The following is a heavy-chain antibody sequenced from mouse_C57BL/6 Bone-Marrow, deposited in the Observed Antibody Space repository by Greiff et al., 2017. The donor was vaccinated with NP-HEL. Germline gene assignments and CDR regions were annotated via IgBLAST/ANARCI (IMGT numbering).Heavy chain of an antibody. Sequence: VQLQQSGAELVRPGASVKLSCTASGFNIKDDYMHWVKQRPEQGLEWIGWIDPENGDTEYASKFQGKATITADTSSNTAYLQLSSLTSEDTAVYYCTTDLLWLRRKGSYFDYWGQGTTLTVSS. CDR1: GFNIKDDY. CDR3: TTDLLWLRRKGSYFDY. V-gene: IGHV14-4*01. CDR2: IDPENGDT. J-gene: IGHJ2*01. D-gene: IGHD2-2*01.